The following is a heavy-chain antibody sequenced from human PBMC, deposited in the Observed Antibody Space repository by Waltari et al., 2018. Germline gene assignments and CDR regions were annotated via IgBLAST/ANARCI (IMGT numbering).Heavy chain of an antibody. J-gene: IGHJ6*03. CDR3: ASENYRGTHMDV. CDR1: GGSFSGYY. D-gene: IGHD4-4*01. CDR2: INHSGST. Sequence: QVQLQQWGAGLFKPSETLSLTFAVYGGSFSGYYWSWIRQPPGKGLEWIGEINHSGSTNYNPSLKSRVTISVDTSKNQFSLKLSSVTAADTAVYYCASENYRGTHMDVWGKGTTVTVSS. V-gene: IGHV4-34*01.